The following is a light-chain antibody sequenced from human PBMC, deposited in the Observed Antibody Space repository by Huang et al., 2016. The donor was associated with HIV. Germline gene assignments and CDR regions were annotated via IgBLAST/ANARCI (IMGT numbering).Light chain of an antibody. CDR2: KVS. Sequence: DVMMTQSPLSLPVTLGQPASMSCRSSQSLVHSDGNTYLNWFQQRQGQSPRRLIYKVSNRDSGVPDRFSGSGSGTDFTLKISRVEAEDVGVYYCMQGTHPYTFGRGTKLEIK. CDR1: QSLVHSDGNTY. J-gene: IGKJ2*01. CDR3: MQGTHPYT. V-gene: IGKV2-30*02.